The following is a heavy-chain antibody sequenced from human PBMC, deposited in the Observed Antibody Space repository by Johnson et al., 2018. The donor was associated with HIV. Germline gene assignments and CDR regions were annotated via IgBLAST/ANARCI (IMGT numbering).Heavy chain of an antibody. J-gene: IGHJ3*02. CDR2: ISYDGSNK. V-gene: IGHV3-30*04. CDR3: AREKPGTPRDAFDI. Sequence: QVQLVESGGGVVQPGRSLRLSCAASGFTFINYAMSWVRQAPGKGLEWVTVISYDGSNKYYADSVKGRFTISRDNSKNTLYLQVNSLSDEDTAVYYCAREKPGTPRDAFDIWGQGTMVTVSS. CDR1: GFTFINYA.